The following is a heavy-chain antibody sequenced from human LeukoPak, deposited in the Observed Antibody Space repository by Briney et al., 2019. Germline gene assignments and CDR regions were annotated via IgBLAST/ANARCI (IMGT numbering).Heavy chain of an antibody. CDR2: ISYDGTNK. D-gene: IGHD2-21*02. V-gene: IGHV3-30-3*01. Sequence: GGSLRLSWQASGFTFTNFALHWVRQAPGKGREWVAVISYDGTNKYYADSVKGRFTISRDNSKNTLSLQMNSLRAEDTALYYCARGFVLGAAKNYFDYWGQGALVTVSS. CDR1: GFTFTNFA. J-gene: IGHJ4*02. CDR3: ARGFVLGAAKNYFDY.